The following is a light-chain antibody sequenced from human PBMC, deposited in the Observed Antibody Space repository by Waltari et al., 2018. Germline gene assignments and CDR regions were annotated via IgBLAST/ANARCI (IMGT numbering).Light chain of an antibody. CDR2: GTS. J-gene: IGKJ3*01. CDR3: QKYNSEPLT. V-gene: IGKV1-27*01. CDR1: QDISNY. Sequence: DIQMTLSPSSLSAAVGDRVTITCRASQDISNYLAWYQQKPGKVPKLLIYGTSTSQPGVPSRFSGSGSGTDYTLTISSLQPEDVATYYCQKYNSEPLTFGPGTRVDIK.